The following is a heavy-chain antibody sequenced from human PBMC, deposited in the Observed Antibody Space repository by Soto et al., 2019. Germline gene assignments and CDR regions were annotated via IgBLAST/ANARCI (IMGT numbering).Heavy chain of an antibody. V-gene: IGHV3-48*01. CDR3: ERKRIRAPVAPY. CDR1: GITYSTSA. D-gene: IGHD6-19*01. J-gene: IGHJ4*02. Sequence: GGSLRLSCAASGITYSTSAMSWVRQAPGKGLEWVSYISISGFTVYYADSVRGRFAISKDNAKNSLYLEMSSLIPEDTAVYYCERKRIRAPVAPYWGQGPPVPVSS. CDR2: ISISGFTV.